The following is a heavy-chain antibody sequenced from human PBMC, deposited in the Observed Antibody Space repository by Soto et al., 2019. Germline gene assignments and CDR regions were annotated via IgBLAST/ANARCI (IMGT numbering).Heavy chain of an antibody. Sequence: PGGSLRLSCAASGFTFSNAWMSWVRQAPGKGLEWVGRIKSKTDGGTTDYAAPVKGRFTISRDDSKNTLYLQMNSLKTEDTAVYYCTTGFGFRLELPDYWGQGTLVTVSS. D-gene: IGHD1-7*01. CDR2: IKSKTDGGTT. J-gene: IGHJ4*02. CDR3: TTGFGFRLELPDY. CDR1: GFTFSNAW. V-gene: IGHV3-15*01.